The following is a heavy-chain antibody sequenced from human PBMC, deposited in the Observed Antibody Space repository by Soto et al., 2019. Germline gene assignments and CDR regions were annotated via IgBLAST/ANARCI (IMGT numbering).Heavy chain of an antibody. CDR3: TTDTRWAVAGSPTQDY. CDR1: RFTFSNAW. Sequence: EVQLMESGGGLVKPGGSLRLSCAASRFTFSNAWMNWVRQAPGRGLEWDGRIKTKAEGGTTDFTAPVKGRCTISRDDSKNTLYLQMNSLRTEDTAVYYCTTDTRWAVAGSPTQDYWGQGTLVTVSS. J-gene: IGHJ4*02. CDR2: IKTKAEGGTT. D-gene: IGHD6-19*01. V-gene: IGHV3-15*07.